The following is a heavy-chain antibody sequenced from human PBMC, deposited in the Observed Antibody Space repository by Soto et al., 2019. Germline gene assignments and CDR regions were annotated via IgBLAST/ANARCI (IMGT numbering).Heavy chain of an antibody. V-gene: IGHV4-39*01. D-gene: IGHD3-22*01. J-gene: IGHJ4*02. Sequence: QLQLQESGPGLVKPSETLSLTCTVSGGSISSSSYYWGWIRQPPGKGLEWIGSIYYSGSTYYNPSLKSRVTISVDTSKNQFSLKLSSVTAADTAVYYCASERITMIVVPLRGFDYWGQGTLVTVSS. CDR2: IYYSGST. CDR1: GGSISSSSYY. CDR3: ASERITMIVVPLRGFDY.